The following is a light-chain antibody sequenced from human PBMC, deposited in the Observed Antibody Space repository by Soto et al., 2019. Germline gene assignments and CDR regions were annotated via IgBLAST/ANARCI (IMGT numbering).Light chain of an antibody. V-gene: IGLV2-14*01. CDR2: EVT. J-gene: IGLJ1*01. Sequence: QSVLTQPASVSGSPGQSITISCTGTSSDVGGYNYVSWFQQHPDKAPKLVIYEVTHRPSGFSDRFSGSQSGNTAFLTISGLQTEDEADYYCSSYANTNTYVFGTGTKVTVL. CDR1: SSDVGGYNY. CDR3: SSYANTNTYV.